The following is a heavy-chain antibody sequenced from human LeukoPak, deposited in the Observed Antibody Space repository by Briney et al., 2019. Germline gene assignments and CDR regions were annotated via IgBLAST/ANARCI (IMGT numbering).Heavy chain of an antibody. J-gene: IGHJ5*02. CDR2: IYNSGRS. CDR3: AGGSGASWFDP. V-gene: IGHV4-59*01. D-gene: IGHD2-8*02. Sequence: SETLSLTCSVSGGSISSGYWSWIRQPPGKGLEWIAYIYNSGRSNYNPSLKSRVTISLDTSKNQFSLKLSSVTAADTAVYYCAGGSGASWFDPWGQGTLITVSS. CDR1: GGSISSGY.